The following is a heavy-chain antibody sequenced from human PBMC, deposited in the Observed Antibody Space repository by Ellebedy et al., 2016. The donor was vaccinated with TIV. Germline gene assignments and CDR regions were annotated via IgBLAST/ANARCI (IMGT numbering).Heavy chain of an antibody. D-gene: IGHD2-15*01. CDR3: AREHGSGWFDP. CDR2: ISWNSGSI. CDR1: RFTFSSYA. Sequence: GGSLRLSXAASRFTFSSYAMSWVRQAPGKGLEWVSGISWNSGSIGYADSVKGRFTISRDNAKNSLYLQMNSLRAEDTAVYYCAREHGSGWFDPWGQGTLVTVSS. V-gene: IGHV3-20*03. J-gene: IGHJ5*02.